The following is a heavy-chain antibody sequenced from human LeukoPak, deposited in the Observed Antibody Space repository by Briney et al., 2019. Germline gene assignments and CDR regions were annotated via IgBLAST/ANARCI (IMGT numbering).Heavy chain of an antibody. CDR2: ISGDGGST. CDR3: AKTAYDFWSGQSPFNRFDP. D-gene: IGHD3-3*01. J-gene: IGHJ5*02. Sequence: GGSLRLSCAASGFTFDDYAMQRVRQAPGKGLEWVSLISGDGGSTYYADSVKGRFTISRDNSKNSLYLQMNSLRTEDTALYYCAKTAYDFWSGQSPFNRFDPWGQGTLVTVSS. V-gene: IGHV3-43*02. CDR1: GFTFDDYA.